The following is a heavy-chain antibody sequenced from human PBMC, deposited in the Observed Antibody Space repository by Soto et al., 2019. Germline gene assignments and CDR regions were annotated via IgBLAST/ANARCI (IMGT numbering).Heavy chain of an antibody. D-gene: IGHD6-13*01. CDR1: GFTFSSYS. Sequence: EVQLVESGGGLVKPGGSLRLSCAASGFTFSSYSMNWVRQAPGKGLEWVSSISSSSSYIYYADSVKGRFTISRDNAKHTLYRKMTSRRAEDTAVNYCARDWQKLVRSPFDYWGKGTLVTVSS. J-gene: IGHJ4*02. V-gene: IGHV3-21*01. CDR3: ARDWQKLVRSPFDY. CDR2: ISSSSSYI.